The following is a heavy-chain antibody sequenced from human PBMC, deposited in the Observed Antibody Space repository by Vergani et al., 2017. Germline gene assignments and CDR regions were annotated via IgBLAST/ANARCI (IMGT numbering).Heavy chain of an antibody. CDR3: AREKLELPRDYYFDY. D-gene: IGHD1-7*01. CDR2: IYYSGST. Sequence: QLQLQESGPGLVKPSETLSLTCTVSGGSVSSGSYYWSWIRQPPGKGLEWIGYIYYSGSTNYNPSLKSRVTIAVDTSKNQFSLKLSSVTAADTAVYYCAREKLELPRDYYFDYWGQGTLVTVSS. J-gene: IGHJ4*02. CDR1: GGSVSSGSYY. V-gene: IGHV4-61*01.